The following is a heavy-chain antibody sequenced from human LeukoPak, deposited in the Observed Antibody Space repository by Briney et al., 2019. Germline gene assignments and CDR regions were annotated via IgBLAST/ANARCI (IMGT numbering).Heavy chain of an antibody. CDR3: ARVWGVFDY. V-gene: IGHV4-34*01. J-gene: IGHJ4*02. Sequence: PSETLSLTCAVYGGSFSGYYWSWIRQPPGKGLEWIGEINHSGSTNYNPSLKSRVTISVDTSKNQFSLKLSPVTAADTAVYYCARVWGVFDYWGQGTLVTVSS. CDR2: INHSGST. D-gene: IGHD3-16*01. CDR1: GGSFSGYY.